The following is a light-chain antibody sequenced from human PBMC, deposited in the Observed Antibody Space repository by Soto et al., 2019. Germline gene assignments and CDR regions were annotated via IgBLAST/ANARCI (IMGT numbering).Light chain of an antibody. CDR1: RNLLHSNGYYY. J-gene: IGKJ4*01. V-gene: IGKV2-28*01. CDR2: LGS. CDR3: AQGLATPFT. Sequence: EIVLTQSPLSLPVTPGEPASISCRSSRNLLHSNGYYYLDWYLQKPGQSPQLLIYLGSNRAPGVPDRFSGSGSGTDFTLTISRVEAEDVGVYFCAQGLATPFTVGGGTKVDIK.